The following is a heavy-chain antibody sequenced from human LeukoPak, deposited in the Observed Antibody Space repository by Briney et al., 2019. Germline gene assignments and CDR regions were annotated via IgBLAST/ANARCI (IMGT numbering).Heavy chain of an antibody. CDR2: ISWNSGTI. J-gene: IGHJ3*02. CDR3: AKDRFYSPGAFDI. D-gene: IGHD4-11*01. V-gene: IGHV3-9*01. Sequence: GGSLRLSCAASGFTFDDYAMHWVRQAPGKGLEWVSGISWNSGTIGSADSVKGRFTISRDNAKNSLYLQMNSLRAEDTALYYGAKDRFYSPGAFDIWGQGTMVTVSS. CDR1: GFTFDDYA.